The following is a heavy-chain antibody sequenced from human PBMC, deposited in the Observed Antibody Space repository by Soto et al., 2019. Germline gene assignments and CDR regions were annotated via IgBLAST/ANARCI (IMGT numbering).Heavy chain of an antibody. CDR2: ISSSSSTI. CDR1: GFTFSSYS. V-gene: IGHV3-48*02. J-gene: IGHJ6*02. Sequence: EVQLVESGGGLVQPGGSLRLSCAASGFTFSSYSMNWVRQAPGKGLEWVSYISSSSSTIYYADSVKGRFTISRDNAKNSLYLQMNSLRDEDTAVYYCARPHSSSWYGHYYYGMDVWGQGTTVTVSS. D-gene: IGHD6-13*01. CDR3: ARPHSSSWYGHYYYGMDV.